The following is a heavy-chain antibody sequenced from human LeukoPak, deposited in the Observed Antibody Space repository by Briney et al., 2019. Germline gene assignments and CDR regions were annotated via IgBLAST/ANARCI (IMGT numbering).Heavy chain of an antibody. J-gene: IGHJ4*02. CDR3: AKDFRIGYSAHFDY. CDR1: GVTFNNYA. D-gene: IGHD2-21*01. CDR2: ITGGSGTT. V-gene: IGHV3-23*01. Sequence: GGSLRLSCASSGVTFNNYAMTWVRQAPGKGLEWVSAITGGSGTTYYVDSVKGRFTISRDNSKNTLYLQMNSLRGEDTAVYYCAKDFRIGYSAHFDYWGQGALVTVS.